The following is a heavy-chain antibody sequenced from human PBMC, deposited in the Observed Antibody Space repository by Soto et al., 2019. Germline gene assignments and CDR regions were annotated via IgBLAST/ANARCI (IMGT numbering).Heavy chain of an antibody. CDR1: TSAC. D-gene: IGHD3-16*01. Sequence: TSACGSRERQDRGQRREWIGWIVVGSGNTNYAQKFQERVTITRDMSTSTAYMELSCLRSEDTAVYYCSGLPNYYSDSAMVLWGQGTLVTVSS. CDR3: SGLPNYYSDSAMVL. J-gene: IGHJ6*02. V-gene: IGHV1-58*01. CDR2: IVVGSGNT.